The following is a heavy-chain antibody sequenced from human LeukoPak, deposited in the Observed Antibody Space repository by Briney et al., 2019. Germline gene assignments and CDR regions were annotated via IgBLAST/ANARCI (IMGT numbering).Heavy chain of an antibody. CDR2: ISYDGSNK. J-gene: IGHJ4*02. D-gene: IGHD3-10*01. V-gene: IGHV3-30-3*01. CDR3: AKDHELDRLLFFFDF. Sequence: PGGSLRLSCAASGFTLSSYAMHWVRQAPGKGLEWVAVISYDGSNKYYVDSVKGRLTISRDNSKNTLYLQMNSLRAEDTAVYYCAKDHELDRLLFFFDFWGQGTLVTVSS. CDR1: GFTLSSYA.